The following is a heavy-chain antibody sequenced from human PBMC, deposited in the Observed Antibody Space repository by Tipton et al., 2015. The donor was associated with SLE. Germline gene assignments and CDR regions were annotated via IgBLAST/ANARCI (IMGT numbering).Heavy chain of an antibody. CDR1: GFTFGGYV. Sequence: QLVQSGGGVVRPGGSLRLSCAASGFTFGGYVVSWVRQGPGKGLEWVSGIDWNAGNTGYADSVKGRFTISRDNAKNSLFLQMNSLRAEDTAFYYCARSTYGSGSWGPWGQGTLVTVSS. D-gene: IGHD3-10*01. J-gene: IGHJ5*02. V-gene: IGHV3-20*04. CDR2: IDWNAGNT. CDR3: ARSTYGSGSWGP.